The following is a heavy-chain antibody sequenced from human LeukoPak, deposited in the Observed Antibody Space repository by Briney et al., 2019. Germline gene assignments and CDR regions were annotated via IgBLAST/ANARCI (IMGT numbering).Heavy chain of an antibody. Sequence: ASVKVSCKASGYTFTGYYMHWVRQAPGQGLEWVGWIKPNSGDTSYTQKFQGRVTLTRDTSISTAYMELSRLRSDDTAVYYCASTTVIDNWFDPWGQGTLVTVSS. CDR3: ASTTVIDNWFDP. J-gene: IGHJ5*02. CDR1: GYTFTGYY. D-gene: IGHD4-17*01. CDR2: IKPNSGDT. V-gene: IGHV1-2*02.